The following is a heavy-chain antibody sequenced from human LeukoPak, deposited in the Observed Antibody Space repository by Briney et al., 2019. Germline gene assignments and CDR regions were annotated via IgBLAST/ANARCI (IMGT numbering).Heavy chain of an antibody. V-gene: IGHV4-34*01. CDR1: GESFSAHH. Sequence: SETLSLTCAVYGESFSAHHWSWIRQPPGRRLEWIGEINHSGSTNYNPSLKSRVTISVDTSKNQFSLKVTSLTAADTAVYYCARVSGLNNFDSWGQGTLVTVSS. CDR3: ARVSGLNNFDS. J-gene: IGHJ4*02. D-gene: IGHD1/OR15-1a*01. CDR2: INHSGST.